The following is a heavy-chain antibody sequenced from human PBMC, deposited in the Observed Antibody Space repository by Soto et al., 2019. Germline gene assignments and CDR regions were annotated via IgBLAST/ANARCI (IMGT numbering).Heavy chain of an antibody. CDR2: IKSKTDGGTT. D-gene: IGHD5-12*01. J-gene: IGHJ6*02. V-gene: IGHV3-15*07. Sequence: GGSLRLSCAASGFTFSNAWMNWVRQAPGKGLEWVGRIKSKTDGGTTDYAAPVKGRFPISRDDSKNTLYLQMNSLKTEETAVYYCTTSGSDYVFYYYGMDVWGQGTTVTVSS. CDR1: GFTFSNAW. CDR3: TTSGSDYVFYYYGMDV.